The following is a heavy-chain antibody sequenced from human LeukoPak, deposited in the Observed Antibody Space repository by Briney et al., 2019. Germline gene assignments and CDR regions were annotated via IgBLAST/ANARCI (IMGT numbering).Heavy chain of an antibody. D-gene: IGHD2-2*02. V-gene: IGHV1-2*02. CDR1: GYTFTGYY. Sequence: ASVKVSCKASGYTFTGYYMHWVRQAPGQGLEWMGWINPNSGGTNYAQKFRGRVTMTRDTSISTAYMELSRLRSDDTAVYYCARFPDGDIVVVPAAILVDYWGQGTLVTVSS. CDR3: ARFPDGDIVVVPAAILVDY. CDR2: INPNSGGT. J-gene: IGHJ4*02.